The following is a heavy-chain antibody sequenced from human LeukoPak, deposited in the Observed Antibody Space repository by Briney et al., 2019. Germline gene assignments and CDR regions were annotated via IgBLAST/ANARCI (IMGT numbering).Heavy chain of an antibody. V-gene: IGHV1-18*01. CDR2: ISVYNGDT. J-gene: IGHJ4*02. Sequence: ASVKVSCKASGYTFISHGISWVRLSPGQGLEWIGWISVYNGDTNYAQKFQGRVSMTTDTSTTTAYMELRSLKSDDTAIYYCARNAYNISSEKYFDYWGQGTLVTVSP. D-gene: IGHD6-6*01. CDR1: GYTFISHG. CDR3: ARNAYNISSEKYFDY.